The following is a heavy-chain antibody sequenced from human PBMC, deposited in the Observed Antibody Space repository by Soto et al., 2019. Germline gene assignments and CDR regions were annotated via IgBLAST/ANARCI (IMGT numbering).Heavy chain of an antibody. CDR1: GYSFTIYC. D-gene: IGHD6-19*01. J-gene: IGHJ5*02. CDR3: ARRHSSGWSLNWFDP. V-gene: IGHV5-10-1*01. Sequence: GESLKISCKGSGYSFTIYCISWVLQMPWKGLEWMGRIDPSDSYTNYSPSFQGHVTISADKSISTAYLQWSSLKASDTAMYYCARRHSSGWSLNWFDPWGQGTLVTVSS. CDR2: IDPSDSYT.